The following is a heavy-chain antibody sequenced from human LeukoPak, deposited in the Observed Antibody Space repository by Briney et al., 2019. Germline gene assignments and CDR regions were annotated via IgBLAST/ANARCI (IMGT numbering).Heavy chain of an antibody. CDR2: INQDGSEK. D-gene: IGHD5-18*01. V-gene: IGHV3-7*01. CDR1: GFSFSNNW. CDR3: AREVPMGGGYSYGLDY. J-gene: IGHJ4*02. Sequence: GGSLRLSCAASGFSFSNNWMSWVRQAPGKGLEWVANINQDGSEKYYVDSVKGRFTISRDNAKNSLYLQMNSLRAEDTAVYYCAREVPMGGGYSYGLDYWGQGTLVTVSS.